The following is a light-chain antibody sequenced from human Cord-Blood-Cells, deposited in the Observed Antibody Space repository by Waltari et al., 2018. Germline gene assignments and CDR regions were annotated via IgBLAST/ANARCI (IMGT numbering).Light chain of an antibody. V-gene: IGKV1-9*01. J-gene: IGKJ2*03. Sequence: DIQLTPSPSFLSASVGDRVTITCRASPCISSYLAWYQQKPVKAPNLLIYAASTLQSRVPSRFSGSGSWTECTLTISSLQPEDFSTYYCQQINSYPYSFGQGTKLEIK. CDR1: PCISSY. CDR3: QQINSYPYS. CDR2: AAS.